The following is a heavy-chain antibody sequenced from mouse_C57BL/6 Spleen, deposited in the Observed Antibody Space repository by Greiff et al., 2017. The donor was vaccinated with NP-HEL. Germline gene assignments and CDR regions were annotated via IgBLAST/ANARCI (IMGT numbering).Heavy chain of an antibody. CDR3: ARPGLRQAYYFDY. Sequence: EVMLVESGGGLVKPGGSLKLSCAASGFTFSDYGMHWVRQAPEKGLEWVAYISSGSSTIYYADTVKGRFTISRDNAKNTLFLQMTSLRSEDTAMYYCARPGLRQAYYFDYWGQGTTLTVSS. CDR2: ISSGSSTI. V-gene: IGHV5-17*01. J-gene: IGHJ2*01. D-gene: IGHD2-4*01. CDR1: GFTFSDYG.